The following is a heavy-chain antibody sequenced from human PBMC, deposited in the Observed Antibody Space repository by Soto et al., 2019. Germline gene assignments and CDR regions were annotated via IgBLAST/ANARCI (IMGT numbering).Heavy chain of an antibody. CDR2: ISYDGSNT. J-gene: IGHJ4*02. D-gene: IGHD1-26*01. V-gene: IGHV3-30*18. CDR3: AKEGGLSGSYYISSSYYFDY. Sequence: GSLRLSCVASGFTFSSYGMHWVRQAPGKGLEWVAIISYDGSNTYYADSVKGRFTIPRDNSKNTLYLQMNSLRAEDTSVYYCAKEGGLSGSYYISSSYYFDYWGQGTLVTVSS. CDR1: GFTFSSYG.